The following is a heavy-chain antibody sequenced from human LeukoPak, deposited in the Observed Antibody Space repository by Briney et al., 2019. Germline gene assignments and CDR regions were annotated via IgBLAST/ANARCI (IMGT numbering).Heavy chain of an antibody. CDR3: ARGRESTAIVYGMDV. CDR2: INHSGST. Sequence: SETLSLTCAVYGGSFSGYYWSWIRQPPGKGLEWIGEINHSGSTNYNPSLKSRVTISVDTSKNQFSLKLSSVTAADTAMYYCARGRESTAIVYGMDVWGQGTTVTVSS. V-gene: IGHV4-34*01. CDR1: GGSFSGYY. J-gene: IGHJ6*02. D-gene: IGHD5-18*01.